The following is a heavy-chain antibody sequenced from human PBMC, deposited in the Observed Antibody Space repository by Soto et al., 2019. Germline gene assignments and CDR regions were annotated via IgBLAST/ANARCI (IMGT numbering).Heavy chain of an antibody. V-gene: IGHV3-53*01. J-gene: IGHJ5*02. Sequence: GGSLRLSCAASGFTVSRDYMSWVRQAPGKGLEWVSVIYTGGSTYYADSVKGRFTFSRDNSKNTLYLQMNSLRAEYTAVYYCARAYGGNPALFDPWGQGTLVTVSS. CDR1: GFTVSRDY. CDR3: ARAYGGNPALFDP. CDR2: IYTGGST. D-gene: IGHD4-17*01.